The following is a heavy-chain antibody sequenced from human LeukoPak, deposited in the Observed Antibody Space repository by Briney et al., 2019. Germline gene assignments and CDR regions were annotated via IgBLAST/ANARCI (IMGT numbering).Heavy chain of an antibody. CDR3: AKDRGSGWYDLAGALDI. J-gene: IGHJ3*02. D-gene: IGHD6-19*01. V-gene: IGHV3-33*06. CDR1: GFTFSSYG. Sequence: GRSLRLSCAASGFTFSSYGMHWVRQAPGKGLEWVAVIWYDGSNKYYADSVKGRFTISRDNSKNTLYLQMNSLRAEDTAVYYCAKDRGSGWYDLAGALDIWGQGTMVTVSS. CDR2: IWYDGSNK.